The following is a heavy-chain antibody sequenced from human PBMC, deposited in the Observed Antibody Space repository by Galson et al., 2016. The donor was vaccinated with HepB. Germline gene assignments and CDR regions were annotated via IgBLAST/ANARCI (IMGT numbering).Heavy chain of an antibody. J-gene: IGHJ2*01. CDR3: ARYPLQWYFDL. CDR1: GDSISNYC. Sequence: SETLSLTCTVSGDSISNYCWSWIRQPPGKGLEWIGYIYYSGSTTYNPSLKSRVSISIDTSKKKFSLKLNSVTAADTAVYYCARYPLQWYFDLWGRGTLVTVSS. V-gene: IGHV4-59*01. CDR2: IYYSGST.